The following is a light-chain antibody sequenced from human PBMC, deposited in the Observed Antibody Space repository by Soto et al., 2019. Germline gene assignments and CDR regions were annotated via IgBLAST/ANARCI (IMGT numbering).Light chain of an antibody. CDR1: QSVSSN. Sequence: EIVMTQSPATLSVSPGERATLSCRASQSVSSNLAWYQHRPGQAPRLLIYRASTRAPGVPARFSGSGSGTEFTLTISSLQPDDFATYYCQHYNSYSEAFGQGTKVDIK. J-gene: IGKJ1*01. CDR2: RAS. CDR3: QHYNSYSEA. V-gene: IGKV3-15*01.